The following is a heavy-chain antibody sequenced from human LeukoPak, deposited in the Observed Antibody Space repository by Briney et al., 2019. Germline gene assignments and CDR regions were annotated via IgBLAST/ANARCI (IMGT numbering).Heavy chain of an antibody. Sequence: ASVKVSCKASGYTFTGYYMHWVRQAPGQGLEWMGWINPNSGGTNYAQKFQGRVTMTRDTSISTAYMELSRLRSDDTAVYYCARSGADRYCSSTSCYRRGYFDYWGQGTLVTVSS. CDR1: GYTFTGYY. V-gene: IGHV1-2*02. CDR2: INPNSGGT. CDR3: ARSGADRYCSSTSCYRRGYFDY. D-gene: IGHD2-2*02. J-gene: IGHJ4*02.